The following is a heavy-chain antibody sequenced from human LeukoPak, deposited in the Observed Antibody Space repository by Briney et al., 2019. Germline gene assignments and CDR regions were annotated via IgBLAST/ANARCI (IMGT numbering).Heavy chain of an antibody. CDR2: ISYDGSNK. D-gene: IGHD3-16*01. J-gene: IGHJ4*02. CDR1: GFTFSSYG. Sequence: GGSLRLSCAASGFTFSSYGMHWVRQAPGKGLEWVAVISYDGSNKYYADSVKGRFTISRDNFKNTLFLQMNSLRVEDTAVYYCARGHYDSATPYFFDCWGQGTLVTVSS. V-gene: IGHV3-30*03. CDR3: ARGHYDSATPYFFDC.